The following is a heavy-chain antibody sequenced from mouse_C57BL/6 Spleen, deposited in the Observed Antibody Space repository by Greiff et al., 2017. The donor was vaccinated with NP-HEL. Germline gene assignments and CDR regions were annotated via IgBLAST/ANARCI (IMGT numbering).Heavy chain of an antibody. Sequence: VQLQQSGAELMKPGASVKLSCKATGYTFTGYWIEWVKQRPGHGLEWIGEILPGSGSTNYNEKFKGKATFTADTSSNTAYMQLSSLPTEDSAIYYCARDSNYYGSSGGYFDYGGQGTTLTVSS. J-gene: IGHJ2*01. CDR3: ARDSNYYGSSGGYFDY. CDR1: GYTFTGYW. V-gene: IGHV1-9*01. CDR2: ILPGSGST. D-gene: IGHD1-1*01.